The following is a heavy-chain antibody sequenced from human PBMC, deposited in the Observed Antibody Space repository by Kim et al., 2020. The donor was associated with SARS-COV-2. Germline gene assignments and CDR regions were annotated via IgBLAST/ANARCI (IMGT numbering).Heavy chain of an antibody. D-gene: IGHD2-15*01. J-gene: IGHJ4*02. CDR2: INHSGST. V-gene: IGHV4-34*01. Sequence: SETLSLTCAVYGGSFSGYYWSWIRQPPGKGLEWIGEINHSGSTNYNPSLKSRVTIPVDTSKNQFSLKLSSVTAADTAVYYCARGFRDIVVVVAATTFDYWGPWTLVTVSS. CDR3: ARGFRDIVVVVAATTFDY. CDR1: GGSFSGYY.